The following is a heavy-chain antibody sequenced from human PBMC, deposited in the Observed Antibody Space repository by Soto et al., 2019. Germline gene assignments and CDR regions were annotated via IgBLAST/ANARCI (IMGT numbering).Heavy chain of an antibody. CDR1: GFTFSSYS. J-gene: IGHJ4*02. CDR3: ARGGSPFDY. V-gene: IGHV3-48*01. Sequence: GGSLRLSCAASGFTFSSYSMNWVRQAPGKGLEWVSYISSSSSTIYYADSVKGRFTISRDNAKNSLYLQMNSLRAEDTAVYYCARGGSPFDYWGQGTLVTVSS. D-gene: IGHD5-12*01. CDR2: ISSSSSTI.